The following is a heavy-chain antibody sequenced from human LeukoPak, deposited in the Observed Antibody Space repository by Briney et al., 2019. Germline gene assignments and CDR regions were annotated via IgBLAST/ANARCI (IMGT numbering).Heavy chain of an antibody. CDR2: IIPIFGTA. Sequence: GSSLKVSCKASGGTFSSYAISWVRQAPGHGLEWMGGIIPIFGTANYAQKFQGRVTITTDESTSTAYMELSSLGSEDTAVYYCARGPTSRDGYKYFDYWGQGTLVTVSS. V-gene: IGHV1-69*05. CDR1: GGTFSSYA. D-gene: IGHD5-24*01. CDR3: ARGPTSRDGYKYFDY. J-gene: IGHJ4*02.